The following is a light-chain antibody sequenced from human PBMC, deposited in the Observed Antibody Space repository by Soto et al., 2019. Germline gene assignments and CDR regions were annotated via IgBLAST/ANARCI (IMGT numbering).Light chain of an antibody. CDR3: QQRAFWPPRI. J-gene: IGKJ1*01. V-gene: IGKV3-11*01. Sequence: EIVLTQSPATLSLSPGERATLYCRASQSVSTYLAWFQQKPGQAPRLLIYDASNRATGIPARFSGSGSGTDFTLTISNLEPEDFAVYYCQQRAFWPPRIFGQGTKVEIK. CDR2: DAS. CDR1: QSVSTY.